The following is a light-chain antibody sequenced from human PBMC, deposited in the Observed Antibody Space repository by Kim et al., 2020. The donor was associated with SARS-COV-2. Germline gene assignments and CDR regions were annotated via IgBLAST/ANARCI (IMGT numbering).Light chain of an antibody. Sequence: SYELTQPPSVSVVPGETARITCGGDNIGSKSVHWYQQKPGQAPVLVIYYNSVRPSGIPERFSGSNSGNTATLTISRVEAGDEADFYCQVWDNNSVHYVFG. CDR1: NIGSKS. CDR3: QVWDNNSVHYV. V-gene: IGLV3-21*04. J-gene: IGLJ1*01. CDR2: YNS.